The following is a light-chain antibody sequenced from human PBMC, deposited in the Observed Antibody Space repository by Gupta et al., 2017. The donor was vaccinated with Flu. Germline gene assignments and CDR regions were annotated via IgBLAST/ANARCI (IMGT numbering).Light chain of an antibody. Sequence: SYELTQPPSVSVSPGQTARITCSGDVLSKQYAYWYQQKPGQAPVLMVYKDSQRPSGIPERFSGSSSGTTVTLTISGVQAEDEADYFCQSTDNSGTYVFGTGTKVTVL. CDR1: VLSKQY. CDR2: KDS. CDR3: QSTDNSGTYV. V-gene: IGLV3-25*02. J-gene: IGLJ1*01.